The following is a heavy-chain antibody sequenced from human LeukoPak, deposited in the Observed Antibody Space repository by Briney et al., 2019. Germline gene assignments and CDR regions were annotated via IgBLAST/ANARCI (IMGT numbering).Heavy chain of an antibody. CDR2: ISYDGSNK. J-gene: IGHJ6*02. D-gene: IGHD1-26*01. Sequence: GGSLRLSCAASGLTFSSYAMHWVRQAPGKGLEWVAFISYDGSNKYYADSVKGRFTISRDNSKNTLYLQMNSLRAEDTAIYYATRELLXXXYXXXFGMDVWGQGTTX. V-gene: IGHV3-30-3*01. CDR3: TRELLXXXYXXXFGMDV. CDR1: GLTFSSYA.